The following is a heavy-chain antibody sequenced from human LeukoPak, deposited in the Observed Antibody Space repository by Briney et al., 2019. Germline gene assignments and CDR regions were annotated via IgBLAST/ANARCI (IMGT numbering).Heavy chain of an antibody. D-gene: IGHD1-26*01. J-gene: IGHJ5*02. CDR2: IIPIFGTT. CDR3: TREGGIVGATETYNWFDP. Sequence: SVKVSCKASGYTFTSYYMHWVRQAPGQGLGWMAGIIPIFGTTNYAQKFQGRVTITADESTSTAYMELSSLRSEDTAVYYCTREGGIVGATETYNWFDPWGQGTLVTVSS. CDR1: GYTFTSYY. V-gene: IGHV1-69*13.